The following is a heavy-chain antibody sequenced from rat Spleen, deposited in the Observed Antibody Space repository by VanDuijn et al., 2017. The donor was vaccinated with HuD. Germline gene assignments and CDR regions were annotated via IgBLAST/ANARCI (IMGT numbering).Heavy chain of an antibody. CDR1: GFTFSDYY. CDR2: ISTRDGTF. Sequence: EVQLVESGGGLVQPGRSLKLSCAASGFTFSDYYMAWVRQAPTKGLEWVAAISTRDGTFYYRDSVRGRFSISRDNARSTLYLQMDSLRSEDTATYYCATAGSRVSRFAYWGQGTLVTVSS. D-gene: IGHD1-4*01. CDR3: ATAGSRVSRFAY. J-gene: IGHJ3*01. V-gene: IGHV5-25*01.